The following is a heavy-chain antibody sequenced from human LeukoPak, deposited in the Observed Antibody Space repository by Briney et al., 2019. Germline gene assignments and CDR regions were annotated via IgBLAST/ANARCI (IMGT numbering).Heavy chain of an antibody. CDR3: ARDNYGSGRKFDY. Sequence: GGSLRLSCAASGFTFSSYSMMWVRQAPGKGLEWVSSISSSSSYIYYADSVKGRFTISRDNAKNSLYLQMNSLRAEDTAVYYCARDNYGSGRKFDYWGQGTLVTVSS. J-gene: IGHJ4*02. CDR1: GFTFSSYS. CDR2: ISSSSSYI. D-gene: IGHD3-10*01. V-gene: IGHV3-21*01.